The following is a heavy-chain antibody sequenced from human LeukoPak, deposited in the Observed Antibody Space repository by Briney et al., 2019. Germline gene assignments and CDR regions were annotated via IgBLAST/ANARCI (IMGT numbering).Heavy chain of an antibody. Sequence: GGALRLSCAASGFTFSSYSMKWVRQAPGKGGEGVSSISSSSSYIYYADSVKGRFTISRDNAKNSLYLQMNSLRAEDTAVYYCARDGQLWSPFDYWGQGTLVTVSS. CDR2: ISSSSSYI. J-gene: IGHJ4*02. CDR3: ARDGQLWSPFDY. CDR1: GFTFSSYS. V-gene: IGHV3-21*01. D-gene: IGHD5-18*01.